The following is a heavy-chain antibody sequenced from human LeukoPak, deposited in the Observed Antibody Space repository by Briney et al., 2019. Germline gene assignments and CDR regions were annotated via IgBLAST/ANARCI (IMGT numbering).Heavy chain of an antibody. V-gene: IGHV4-30-4*01. Sequence: SETLSLTCTVSGGSISSGDYYWSWLRQPPGKGLEWIGYIYYSGSTYFNPSLKSRVTISVDTSKNQFSLKQSSVTAADTAVYYCARVPVYSGTYFDYWGQGTLVTVSS. CDR3: ARVPVYSGTYFDY. CDR1: GGSISSGDYY. J-gene: IGHJ4*02. CDR2: IYYSGST. D-gene: IGHD1-26*01.